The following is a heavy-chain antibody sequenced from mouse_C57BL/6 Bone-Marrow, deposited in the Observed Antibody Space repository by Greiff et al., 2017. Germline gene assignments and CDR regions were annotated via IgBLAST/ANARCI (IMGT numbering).Heavy chain of an antibody. Sequence: EVKLVESGAELVRPGASVKLSCTASGFNIKDDYMHWVKQRPEQGLEWIGWIDPENGDTEYASKFQGKATITADTSSNTAYLQLSSLTSEDTAVYYCTTVYYYGSSPYYAMDYWGQGTSVTVSS. CDR2: IDPENGDT. CDR3: TTVYYYGSSPYYAMDY. J-gene: IGHJ4*01. D-gene: IGHD1-1*01. CDR1: GFNIKDDY. V-gene: IGHV14-4*01.